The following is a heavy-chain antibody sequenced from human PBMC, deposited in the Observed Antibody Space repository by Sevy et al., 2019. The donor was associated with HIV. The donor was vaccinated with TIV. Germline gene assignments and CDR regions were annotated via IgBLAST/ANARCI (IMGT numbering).Heavy chain of an antibody. CDR2: IYYSGST. CDR1: GGSISSSSYY. V-gene: IGHV4-39*01. J-gene: IGHJ6*02. D-gene: IGHD3-22*01. CDR3: ASTRYYYDSSGYYYYCHGMDI. Sequence: SETLSLTCTVSGGSISSSSYYWGWIRQPPGKGLEWIGSIYYSGSTYYNPSLKSRVTISVDTSKNQFSLKLSSVTAADTAVYYCASTRYYYDSSGYYYYCHGMDIWGQGTTVTVSS.